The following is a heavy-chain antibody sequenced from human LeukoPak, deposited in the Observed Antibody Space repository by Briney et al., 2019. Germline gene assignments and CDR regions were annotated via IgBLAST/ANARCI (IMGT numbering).Heavy chain of an antibody. D-gene: IGHD6-6*01. CDR1: GFSFRNYA. V-gene: IGHV3-23*01. CDR2: MSGSGSTS. CDR3: ATGSSSAGSGFEN. J-gene: IGHJ4*02. Sequence: GGSLRLSCAASGFSFRNYAMSWVRQAPGKGLEWVSAMSGSGSTSYYADPVKGRFTVSRDNSRNTLFLQMNSLRADDTAVYYCATGSSSAGSGFENWGQGTLVTVSS.